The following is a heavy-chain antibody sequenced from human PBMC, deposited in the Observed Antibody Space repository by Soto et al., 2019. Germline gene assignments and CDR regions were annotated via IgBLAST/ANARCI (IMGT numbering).Heavy chain of an antibody. Sequence: GGSLRLSCAASGFTFSNAWMNWVRQAPGKGLEWVSRIKSKTDGGTTDYAAPVKDRFTISRDDSRNTLYLQMNSLKTEDTAVYYCTTAGTVVIATNYYYYYGMDVWGQGTTVTVSS. CDR2: IKSKTDGGTT. D-gene: IGHD3-22*01. CDR3: TTAGTVVIATNYYYYYGMDV. J-gene: IGHJ6*02. V-gene: IGHV3-15*07. CDR1: GFTFSNAW.